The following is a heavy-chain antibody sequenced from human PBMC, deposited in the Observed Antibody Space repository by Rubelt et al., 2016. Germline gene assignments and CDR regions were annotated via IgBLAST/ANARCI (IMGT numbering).Heavy chain of an antibody. CDR3: AREEGIAVAGTDY. Sequence: TFSSYAMSWVRQAPGKGLEWVSAISGSGGSTYYADSVKGRFTISRDNSKNTLYLQMNSLRAEDTAVYYCAREEGIAVAGTDYWGQGTLVTVSS. CDR1: TFSSYA. V-gene: IGHV3-23*01. CDR2: ISGSGGST. J-gene: IGHJ4*02. D-gene: IGHD6-19*01.